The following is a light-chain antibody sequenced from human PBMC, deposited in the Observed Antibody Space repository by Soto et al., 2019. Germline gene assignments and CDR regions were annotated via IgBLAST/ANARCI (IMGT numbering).Light chain of an antibody. Sequence: QSALTQPASVSGSPGQSITISCTGTSSDVGAYKYVSWYQQHPGKAPKLVIYEVTGRPSGVSSRFSGSKSGNTASLTISGLQAEDEAHYYCSSYTTSSSVLFGGGTQLTVL. CDR1: SSDVGAYKY. J-gene: IGLJ2*01. V-gene: IGLV2-14*01. CDR3: SSYTTSSSVL. CDR2: EVT.